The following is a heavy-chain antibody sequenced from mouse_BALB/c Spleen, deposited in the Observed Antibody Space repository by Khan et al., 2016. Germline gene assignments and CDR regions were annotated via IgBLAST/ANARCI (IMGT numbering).Heavy chain of an antibody. CDR2: ILPGSGSI. Sequence: QVQLQQSGAELMKPGASVKISCKATGYTFSTYWIEWVKQRPGHGLEWIGEILPGSGSINYNEKFKGKATFTADTSYNTAYMQLSSLTSEDSAVYYCSGGWGRGYFDYWGQGTTLTVSS. J-gene: IGHJ2*01. CDR3: SGGWGRGYFDY. CDR1: GYTFSTYW. D-gene: IGHD1-1*02. V-gene: IGHV1-9*01.